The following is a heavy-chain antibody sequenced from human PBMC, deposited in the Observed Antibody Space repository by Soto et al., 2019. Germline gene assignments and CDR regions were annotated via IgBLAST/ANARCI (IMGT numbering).Heavy chain of an antibody. CDR2: ISGSGRNT. V-gene: IGHV3-23*01. D-gene: IGHD6-6*01. Sequence: LRLSFTTSVFIFSNNGMGWVRQAPGKGLDWVSGISGSGRNTYYADSVKGRFTISRDNSKNTLFLQMNSLRAEDTAVYYCAKNGLSSSPSAIDSWGQGTLVTVSS. CDR3: AKNGLSSSPSAIDS. CDR1: VFIFSNNG. J-gene: IGHJ4*02.